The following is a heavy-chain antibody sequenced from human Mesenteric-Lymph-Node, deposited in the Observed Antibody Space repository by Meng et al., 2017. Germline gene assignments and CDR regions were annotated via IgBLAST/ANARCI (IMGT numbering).Heavy chain of an antibody. D-gene: IGHD4-17*01. CDR3: ARNLTVSGDY. Sequence: GGSLRLSCAASGFTFDDYAMHWVRQAPGKGLEWVSGISWNSGSIGYADSVKGRFTISRDNAKNSVYLQMNSLRADDTAVYYCARNLTVSGDYWGQGTLVTVSS. CDR2: ISWNSGSI. J-gene: IGHJ4*02. V-gene: IGHV3-9*01. CDR1: GFTFDDYA.